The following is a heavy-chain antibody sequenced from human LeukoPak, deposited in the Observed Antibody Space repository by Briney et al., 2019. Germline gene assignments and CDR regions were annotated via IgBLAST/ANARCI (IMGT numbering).Heavy chain of an antibody. Sequence: SETLSLTCTVSGGSISSYYWSWIRQPPGKGLEWIGYIYYSGSTNYNPSLKSRVTISVDTSKNQFSLKLSSVTAADTAVYYCARALVLYFDYWGQGTLVTVSS. V-gene: IGHV4-59*08. D-gene: IGHD6-6*01. CDR1: GGSISSYY. CDR3: ARALVLYFDY. J-gene: IGHJ4*02. CDR2: IYYSGST.